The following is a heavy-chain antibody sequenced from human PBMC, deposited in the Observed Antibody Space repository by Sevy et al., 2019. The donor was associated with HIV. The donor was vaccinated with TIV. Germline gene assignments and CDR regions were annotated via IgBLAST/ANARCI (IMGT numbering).Heavy chain of an antibody. D-gene: IGHD2-8*01. Sequence: GGSLRLSCAASGFTFSVNWMNWVRQAPGKGLEWVSTFCFGGSRIDYADSVKGRFTISRDNSKNTLYLQMSSLRADDTAIYFCAREGCTKPHDYWGQGTLVTVSS. CDR2: FCFGGSRI. V-gene: IGHV3-23*01. CDR3: AREGCTKPHDY. J-gene: IGHJ4*02. CDR1: GFTFSVNW.